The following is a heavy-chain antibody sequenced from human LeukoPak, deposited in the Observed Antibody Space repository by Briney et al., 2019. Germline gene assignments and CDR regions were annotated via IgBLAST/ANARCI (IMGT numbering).Heavy chain of an antibody. D-gene: IGHD3-10*01. CDR2: INHSGST. Sequence: SETLSLTCAVYGGSFSGYYWSWIRQPPGKGLEWIGEINHSGSTNYNPSLKGRVTIPVDTSKNQFSLKLSSVTAADTAVYYCARGSWFGYNWFDPWGQGTLVTVSS. V-gene: IGHV4-34*01. CDR3: ARGSWFGYNWFDP. CDR1: GGSFSGYY. J-gene: IGHJ5*02.